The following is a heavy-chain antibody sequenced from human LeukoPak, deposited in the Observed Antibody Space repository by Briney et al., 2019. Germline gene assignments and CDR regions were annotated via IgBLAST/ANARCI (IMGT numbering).Heavy chain of an antibody. D-gene: IGHD3-10*02. CDR2: LSWDSGSI. Sequence: GRSLRLSCAASGFTFDDYAMHWVRQAPGKGLEWVSGLSWDSGSIGYADSVKGRFTISRDNAKNSLYLQMNSLRAEDTALYYCAKDSTFLFGGPDGNWFDPWGQGTLVTVSS. V-gene: IGHV3-9*01. J-gene: IGHJ5*02. CDR3: AKDSTFLFGGPDGNWFDP. CDR1: GFTFDDYA.